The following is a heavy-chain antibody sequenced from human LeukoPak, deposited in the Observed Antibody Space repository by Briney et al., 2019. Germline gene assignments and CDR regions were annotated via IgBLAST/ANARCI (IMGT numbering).Heavy chain of an antibody. J-gene: IGHJ6*03. D-gene: IGHD5-12*01. CDR3: AKDKVSGYDLRDYYYMDV. CDR2: ISGSGGST. CDR1: GFTFSSYA. V-gene: IGHV3-23*01. Sequence: GGSLRLTCAASGFTFSSYAMSWVRQAPGKGLEWVSAISGSGGSTYYADSVKGRFTISRYNSKNTLYLQMNSLRAEDTAVYYCAKDKVSGYDLRDYYYMDVWGKGTTVTVSS.